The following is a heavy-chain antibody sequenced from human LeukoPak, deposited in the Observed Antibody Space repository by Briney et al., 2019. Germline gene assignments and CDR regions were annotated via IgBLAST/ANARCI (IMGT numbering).Heavy chain of an antibody. Sequence: ASVKVSCKASGYTFTSYGINWVRQAPGQGLEWMGWMNPNSGNTGYAQKFQGRVTMTRNTSISTAYMELSSLRSEDTAVYYCARWDSSSWYSKYYYYYGMDVWGQGTTVTVSS. CDR1: GYTFTSYG. CDR2: MNPNSGNT. V-gene: IGHV1-8*01. J-gene: IGHJ6*02. CDR3: ARWDSSSWYSKYYYYYGMDV. D-gene: IGHD6-13*01.